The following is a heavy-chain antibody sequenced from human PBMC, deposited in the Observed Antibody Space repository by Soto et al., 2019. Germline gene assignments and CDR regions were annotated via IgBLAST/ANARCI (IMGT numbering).Heavy chain of an antibody. D-gene: IGHD5-18*01. CDR3: ARNVDTTRAYYFDY. V-gene: IGHV4-59*01. J-gene: IGHJ4*02. CDR1: GGSISSYY. Sequence: QVQLQESGPGLVKPSETLSLTCTVSGGSISSYYWSWIRQPPGKGLEWIGYIYYSGSTNYNPSLKSRVTISVDTSKNQFSLNLTSVTAADTAVYYCARNVDTTRAYYFDYWGQGTLVTVSS. CDR2: IYYSGST.